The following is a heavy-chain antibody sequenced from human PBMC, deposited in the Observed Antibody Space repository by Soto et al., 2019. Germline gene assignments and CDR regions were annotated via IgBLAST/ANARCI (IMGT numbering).Heavy chain of an antibody. CDR2: ISGSGGST. D-gene: IGHD1-26*01. Sequence: GGSLRLSCAASGFTFSSYAMSWVRQAPGKGLEWVSAISGSGGSTYYADSVKGRFTISRDNSKNTLYLQMNSLRAEDTAVYYCAKGREWWELPRGDYYYYGMDVWGQGTTVTVSS. CDR3: AKGREWWELPRGDYYYYGMDV. J-gene: IGHJ6*02. V-gene: IGHV3-23*01. CDR1: GFTFSSYA.